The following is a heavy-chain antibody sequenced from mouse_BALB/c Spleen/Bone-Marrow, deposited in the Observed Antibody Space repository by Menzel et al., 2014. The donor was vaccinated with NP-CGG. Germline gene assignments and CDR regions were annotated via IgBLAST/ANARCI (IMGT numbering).Heavy chain of an antibody. J-gene: IGHJ1*01. Sequence: EVKVVESGGGLVQPGGSLKLSCAASGFTFSSYGMSWVRQTPDKRLELVATINSNGGSTYYPDSVKGRFTISRDNANNPLYLQMSSLKSEDAAMYYCARPYCNWYFDVWGAGTTVTVSS. CDR3: ARPYCNWYFDV. V-gene: IGHV5-6-3*01. D-gene: IGHD6-5*01. CDR2: INSNGGST. CDR1: GFTFSSYG.